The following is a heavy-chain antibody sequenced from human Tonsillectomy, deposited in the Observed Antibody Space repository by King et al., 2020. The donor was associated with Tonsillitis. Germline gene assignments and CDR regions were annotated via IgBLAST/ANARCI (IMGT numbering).Heavy chain of an antibody. CDR3: ATRPRCTTGACYNWYDYYVDV. V-gene: IGHV4-39*01. CDR2: ISYSGST. D-gene: IGHD2-8*01. CDR1: GDSISNTVYY. J-gene: IGHJ6*03. Sequence: QLQESGPGLVKPSETLSLTCTVSGDSISNTVYYWAWVRQPPGKGLEWIGSISYSGSTSYNPSLKSRVTISVDTSKNQFSLKVRSLSVADTAVYYCATRPRCTTGACYNWYDYYVDVWGKGATVNVSS.